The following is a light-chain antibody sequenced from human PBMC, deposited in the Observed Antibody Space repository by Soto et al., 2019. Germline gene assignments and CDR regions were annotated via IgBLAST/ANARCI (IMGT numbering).Light chain of an antibody. CDR2: KAS. V-gene: IGKV1-5*03. J-gene: IGKJ1*01. Sequence: DIQMTQSPSTLSASVGDRVAISCRASQSISIWLAWYQQKPGKAPKLLIYKASSLESGVPSRFSGSGSGTEFTLTISSLQPDVATYYCQQYNDYSWTFGQGTKVEIK. CDR1: QSISIW. CDR3: QQYNDYSWT.